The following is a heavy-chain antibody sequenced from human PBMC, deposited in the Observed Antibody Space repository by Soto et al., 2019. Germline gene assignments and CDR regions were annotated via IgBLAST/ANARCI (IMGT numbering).Heavy chain of an antibody. J-gene: IGHJ4*02. D-gene: IGHD2-2*01. V-gene: IGHV3-48*01. CDR1: GFTFSSYS. CDR2: ISSSSSTI. CDR3: AREHCSSTSCLNVFDN. Sequence: EVQLVESGGGLVQPGGSLRLSCAASGFTFSSYSMNWVRQAPGKGLEWVSYISSSSSTIYYADSVKGRFTISRDNAKNSLYLQMNSLRAEDTAVYYCAREHCSSTSCLNVFDNWGQGTLVTVSS.